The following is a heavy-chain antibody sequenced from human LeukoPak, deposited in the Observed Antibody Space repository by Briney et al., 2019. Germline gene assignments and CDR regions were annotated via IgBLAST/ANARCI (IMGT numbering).Heavy chain of an antibody. CDR2: IYYSGST. Sequence: SQTLSLTCTVSGDSITSGDYYWSWIRQPPGKGLEWIGYIYYSGSTSYNPSLKSRVTLSVDTSKNQFSLKLSSVTATDTAVCFCARTKKYNWFDPWGQGTLVTVSS. J-gene: IGHJ5*02. V-gene: IGHV4-30-4*01. CDR1: GDSITSGDYY. CDR3: ARTKKYNWFDP.